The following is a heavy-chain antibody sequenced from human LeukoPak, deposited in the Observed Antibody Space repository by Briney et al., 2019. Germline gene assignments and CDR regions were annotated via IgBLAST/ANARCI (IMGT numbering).Heavy chain of an antibody. D-gene: IGHD1-1*01. Sequence: PGGSLRLSRAASGFPFSGYHMSWIRQAPGKGLEWISYIYFTGDIIYYADSVKGRFTISRDNAKNSLYLQMNSLKAEDTAVYYCARDDMLERASFDIWGQGTVVTVSS. CDR1: GFPFSGYH. J-gene: IGHJ3*02. V-gene: IGHV3-11*01. CDR3: ARDDMLERASFDI. CDR2: IYFTGDII.